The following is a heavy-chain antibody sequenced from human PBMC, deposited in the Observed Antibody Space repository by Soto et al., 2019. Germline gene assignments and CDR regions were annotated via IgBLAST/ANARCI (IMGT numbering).Heavy chain of an antibody. CDR2: ISYDGSNK. Sequence: QVQLVESGGGVVQPGRSLRLSCAASGFTFSSYGMHWVRQAPGKGLEWVAVISYDGSNKYYADSVKGRFTISRDNSKNTLYLQMNSLRAEDTAVYYCARDCIDESQQWLVGGWFDPWGQGALVTVSS. V-gene: IGHV3-30*03. D-gene: IGHD6-19*01. CDR1: GFTFSSYG. J-gene: IGHJ5*02. CDR3: ARDCIDESQQWLVGGWFDP.